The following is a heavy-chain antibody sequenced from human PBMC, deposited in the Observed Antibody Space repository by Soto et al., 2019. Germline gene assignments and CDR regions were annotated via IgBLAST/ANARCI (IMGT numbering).Heavy chain of an antibody. Sequence: GSLRLSCTASGFTFGDYAMSWCRQAPGKGLEWVGFIRSKAYGGTTEYAASVKGRFTISRDDSKSIAYLQMNSLKTEDTAVYYCARLSGGYSGYFDYWGQGTLVNVSS. CDR2: IRSKAYGGTT. J-gene: IGHJ4*02. D-gene: IGHD1-26*01. CDR1: GFTFGDYA. CDR3: ARLSGGYSGYFDY. V-gene: IGHV3-49*03.